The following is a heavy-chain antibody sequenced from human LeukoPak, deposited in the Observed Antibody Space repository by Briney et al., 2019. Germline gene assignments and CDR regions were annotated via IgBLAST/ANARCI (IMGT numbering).Heavy chain of an antibody. CDR1: VGSISGYY. J-gene: IGHJ4*02. V-gene: IGHV4-59*08. CDR3: ARHYGGWPIPKSGTRYFDY. D-gene: IGHD2-15*01. Sequence: PLGTLSLTCTVSVGSISGYYWSSGRHPPGRGVGWGGYIFDSGSTNYQPSLHSQVTISVDTSKNQFSLRLSSVTAADTAVYYCARHYGGWPIPKSGTRYFDYWGQGTLVTVSS. CDR2: IFDSGST.